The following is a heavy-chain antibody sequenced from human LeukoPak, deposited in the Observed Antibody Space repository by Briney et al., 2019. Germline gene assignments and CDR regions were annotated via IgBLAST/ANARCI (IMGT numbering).Heavy chain of an antibody. CDR2: INNDGSST. Sequence: GGSLRLSCAASGFTFSSYWMHWVRQAPGKGLVWVSGINNDGSSTKYADSVKGRFTISRDNAKNTLYLQTNSLRADDTAVYYCARGQGHGFDIWGQGTMVTVFS. V-gene: IGHV3-74*01. CDR3: ARGQGHGFDI. J-gene: IGHJ3*02. CDR1: GFTFSSYW.